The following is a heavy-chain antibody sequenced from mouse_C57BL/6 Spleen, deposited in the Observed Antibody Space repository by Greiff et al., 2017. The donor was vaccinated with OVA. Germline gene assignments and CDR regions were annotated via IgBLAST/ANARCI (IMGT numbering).Heavy chain of an antibody. J-gene: IGHJ4*01. CDR1: GYTFTSYW. Sequence: QVQLQQPGAELVKPWASVKLSCKASGYTFTSYWMHWVKQRPGQGLEWIGMIHPNSGSTNYNEKFKSKATLTVDKSSSTAYMQLSSLTSEDSAVYYCARSRGIYYDYDAGYAMDYWGQGTSVTVSS. V-gene: IGHV1-64*01. CDR3: ARSRGIYYDYDAGYAMDY. D-gene: IGHD2-4*01. CDR2: IHPNSGST.